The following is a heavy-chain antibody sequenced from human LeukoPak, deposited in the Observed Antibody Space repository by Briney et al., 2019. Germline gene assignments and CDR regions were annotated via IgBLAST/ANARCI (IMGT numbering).Heavy chain of an antibody. V-gene: IGHV1-69*04. CDR2: IIPNLGIA. CDR3: ARETDIVVVVAAHPGAFDI. CDR1: GGTFSSYT. J-gene: IGHJ3*02. D-gene: IGHD2-15*01. Sequence: SVKLSCKASGGTFSSYTISWVRQAPGQGLEWMGRIIPNLGIANYAQKFQGRVRIAADKYTSTDYMELSSLRSEDTAVYYCARETDIVVVVAAHPGAFDIWGQGTMVSVSS.